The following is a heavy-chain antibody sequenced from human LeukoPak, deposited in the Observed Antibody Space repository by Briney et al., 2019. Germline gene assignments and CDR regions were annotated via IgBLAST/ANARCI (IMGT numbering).Heavy chain of an antibody. D-gene: IGHD3-22*01. CDR1: GGSISSYY. V-gene: IGHV4-59*01. CDR2: IYYSGST. Sequence: PSETLSLTCTVSGGSISSYYWSWIRQPPGKGLEWIGYIYYSGSTNYNPSLKSRVTISVDTSKNQFSLKLSSVTAADTAVYYCARNYDSSGYPNWFDPWGQGTLVTVSS. J-gene: IGHJ5*02. CDR3: ARNYDSSGYPNWFDP.